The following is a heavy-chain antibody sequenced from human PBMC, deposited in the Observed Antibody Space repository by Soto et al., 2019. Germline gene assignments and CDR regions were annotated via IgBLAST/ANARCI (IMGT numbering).Heavy chain of an antibody. CDR2: INPNSGAT. V-gene: IGHV1-2*02. J-gene: IGHJ6*02. Sequence: ASVKVSCKTSGYTFTSYDINWVRQAPGQGLEWMGWINPNSGATIYAQRFQGRVTMTRDTSISTGYMELSRLRSDDTAIYYCASAHIAEAHYGIDVWGQGTMVTVSS. CDR1: GYTFTSYD. CDR3: ASAHIAEAHYGIDV. D-gene: IGHD6-13*01.